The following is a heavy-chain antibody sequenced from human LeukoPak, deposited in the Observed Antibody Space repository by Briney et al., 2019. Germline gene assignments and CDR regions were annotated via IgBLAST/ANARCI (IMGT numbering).Heavy chain of an antibody. V-gene: IGHV4-39*01. D-gene: IGHD6-13*01. Sequence: SETLSLTCTVSGGSISSSSYYWGWIRQPPGKGLEWIGSTYYSGRTYYNPSLKSRVTISEDTSKNQFSLKLSSVTAADTAVYYCARLKRASSHFDYWGQGTLVTVSS. J-gene: IGHJ4*02. CDR3: ARLKRASSHFDY. CDR2: TYYSGRT. CDR1: GGSISSSSYY.